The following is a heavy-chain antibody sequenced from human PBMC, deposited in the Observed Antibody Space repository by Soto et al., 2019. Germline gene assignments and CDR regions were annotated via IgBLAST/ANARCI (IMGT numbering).Heavy chain of an antibody. CDR2: INSDGSST. CDR3: ARVNXYXGPGIGFDP. V-gene: IGHV3-74*01. CDR1: GIIFSSYW. J-gene: IGHJ5*02. Sequence: EVQLVESGGGLVQPGGSLRLSCAASGIIFSSYWMHWVRQAPGKGLVWVSRINSDGSSTNYADSVEGRFTISRDNAKNTLYLQMNSLRVEDTAVYYCARVNXYXGPGIGFDPWGQGTLVTVSS. D-gene: IGHD4-17*01.